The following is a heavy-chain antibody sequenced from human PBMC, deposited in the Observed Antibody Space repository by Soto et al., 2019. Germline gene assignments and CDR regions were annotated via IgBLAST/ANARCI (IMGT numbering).Heavy chain of an antibody. CDR3: AQTMFSTWAFDY. D-gene: IGHD3-10*02. CDR1: GGSISSYY. CDR2: IYYSGST. V-gene: IGHV4-59*08. J-gene: IGHJ4*02. Sequence: SETLSLTCTVSGGSISSYYWSWIRQPPGKGLEWIGYIYYSGSTNYNPSLKSRVTISVDTSKNQFSLKLSSVTAADTAVYYCAQTMFSTWAFDYWGQGTLVTVSS.